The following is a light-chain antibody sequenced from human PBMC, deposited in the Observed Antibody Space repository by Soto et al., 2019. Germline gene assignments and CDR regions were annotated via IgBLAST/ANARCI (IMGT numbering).Light chain of an antibody. CDR3: QQTYSTPQPS. Sequence: IQMTQSPSSLSASVQDRVTLTCRASQSISRFLNWYQQKPGKAPKLLIYAASNLHSGVPSRFSGSGSGTDFTLTISSLQPEDFATYYGQQTYSTPQPSFGGGTKVEIK. V-gene: IGKV1-39*01. CDR1: QSISRF. CDR2: AAS. J-gene: IGKJ4*01.